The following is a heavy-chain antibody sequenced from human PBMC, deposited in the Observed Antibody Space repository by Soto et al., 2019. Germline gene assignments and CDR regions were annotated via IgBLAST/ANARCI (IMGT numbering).Heavy chain of an antibody. CDR1: GFTFSSYA. Sequence: EVQLVESGGGLVQPGGSLRLSCAASGFTFSSYAMYWVRQAPGKGLEYVSAINSNGGSTYYANSVKGRFTISRDNSKNTLYLQMGSLRAEDMAVYYCARGGGYSYGYFGGYHFDYWGQGTLVTVSS. J-gene: IGHJ4*02. V-gene: IGHV3-64*01. CDR3: ARGGGYSYGYFGGYHFDY. D-gene: IGHD5-18*01. CDR2: INSNGGST.